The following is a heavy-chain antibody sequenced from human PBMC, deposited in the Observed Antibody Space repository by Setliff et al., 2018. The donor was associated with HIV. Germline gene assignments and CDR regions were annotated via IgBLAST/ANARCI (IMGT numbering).Heavy chain of an antibody. CDR3: ARESPDGLDY. Sequence: SETLSLTCTVSGDSISSGSYYWSWIRQPAGKGLEWIGHIYSSGSTNYNPSLKSRVTISEDTSKNQFSLKVNSVTAADTAMYFCARESPDGLDYWGQGTLVTVSS. CDR2: IYSSGST. V-gene: IGHV4-61*09. CDR1: GDSISSGSYY. J-gene: IGHJ4*02. D-gene: IGHD2-8*01.